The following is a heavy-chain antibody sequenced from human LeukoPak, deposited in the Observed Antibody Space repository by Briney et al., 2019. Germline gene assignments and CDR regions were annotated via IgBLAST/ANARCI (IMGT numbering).Heavy chain of an antibody. J-gene: IGHJ4*02. CDR2: ISACNGNT. CDR1: GYTFTSYG. Sequence: ASVTVSCKASGYTFTSYGISWVRQAPGQGLEWMGWISACNGNTNYAQKLQGRVTMTTDTSTSTAYMELRSLRSDDTAVYYCAREAKDYYDSSGYYYVFDYWGQGTLVTVSS. D-gene: IGHD3-22*01. V-gene: IGHV1-18*01. CDR3: AREAKDYYDSSGYYYVFDY.